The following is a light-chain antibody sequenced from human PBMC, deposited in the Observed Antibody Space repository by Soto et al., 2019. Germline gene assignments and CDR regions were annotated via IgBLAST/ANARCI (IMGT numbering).Light chain of an antibody. V-gene: IGLV2-11*01. Sequence: QSALTQPRSVSGSPGQSVTFSCTGTSGDIGAYNYVSWYQFHPGKAPKMIIYDVNKRPSGVPDRFSGSKSGNTASLTISWLQAEDEADYYCCSDAHTARVFGGGTKVTVL. CDR3: CSDAHTARV. J-gene: IGLJ3*02. CDR2: DVN. CDR1: SGDIGAYNY.